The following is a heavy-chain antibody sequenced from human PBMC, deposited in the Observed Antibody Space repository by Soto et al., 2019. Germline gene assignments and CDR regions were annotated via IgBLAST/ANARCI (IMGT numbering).Heavy chain of an antibody. CDR2: FIPIFGTA. Sequence: QVQLVQSGAEVKKPGSSVKVSCKASGGTFSSYAISWVRQAPGQGLEWMGGFIPIFGTANYAQKFQGSITITADESTSTAYMELSRLRSEDTAVYYCATTGTTRYYYYGMDVWGQGTTVTVSS. D-gene: IGHD1-7*01. J-gene: IGHJ6*02. V-gene: IGHV1-69*12. CDR3: ATTGTTRYYYYGMDV. CDR1: GGTFSSYA.